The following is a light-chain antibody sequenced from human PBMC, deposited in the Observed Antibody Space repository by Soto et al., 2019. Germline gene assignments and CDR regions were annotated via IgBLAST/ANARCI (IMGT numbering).Light chain of an antibody. CDR1: QSFSSY. Sequence: PGERATLSCRASQSFSSYLAWYQQKPGQAPRLLIYDASKRATGIPARFSGRGSGTDFTLTISSLEAEDFAVYYCQQRSNWPPVITFGQGTRLEIK. CDR3: QQRSNWPPVIT. CDR2: DAS. J-gene: IGKJ5*01. V-gene: IGKV3-11*01.